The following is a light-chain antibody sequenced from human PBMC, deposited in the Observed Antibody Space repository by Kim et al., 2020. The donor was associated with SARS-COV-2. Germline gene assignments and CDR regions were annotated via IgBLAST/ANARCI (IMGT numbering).Light chain of an antibody. J-gene: IGKJ5*01. CDR1: QTILVY. Sequence: LSASVGVRVTITCRASQTILVYLNWYRQKPGKALPRLLHTASILQNGVPSRFSGSGSGTDFTLTISSLQPEDFATYYCQQRYTHPSFGQGTRLEI. CDR2: TAS. V-gene: IGKV1-39*01. CDR3: QQRYTHPS.